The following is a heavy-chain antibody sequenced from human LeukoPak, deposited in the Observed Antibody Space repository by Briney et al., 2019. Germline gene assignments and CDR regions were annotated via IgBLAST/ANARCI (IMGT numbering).Heavy chain of an antibody. CDR3: AREAVAGTGFDY. J-gene: IGHJ4*02. Sequence: GGSLRLSCAASGLTFSTYEMNWVRQAPGKGLEWVSYISSSANTIYYADSVKGRFTISRDNAKNSLYLQMNSLRAEDTAVYYCAREAVAGTGFDYWGQGTLVTVSS. CDR2: ISSSANTI. V-gene: IGHV3-48*03. CDR1: GLTFSTYE. D-gene: IGHD6-19*01.